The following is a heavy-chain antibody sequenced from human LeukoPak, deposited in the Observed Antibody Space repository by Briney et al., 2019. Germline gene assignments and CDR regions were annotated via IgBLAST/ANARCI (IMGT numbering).Heavy chain of an antibody. V-gene: IGHV3-53*01. CDR1: GLIFSSYV. CDR3: ARDLGGYNPFDY. D-gene: IGHD5-24*01. CDR2: IYRDGRT. J-gene: IGHJ4*02. Sequence: PGGSLRLSCAASGLIFSSYVMSWVRQAPGKGLEWVSVIYRDGRTNYADSVKGRFTISRDNSKNTLYLQMNSLRAEDTAMYYCARDLGGYNPFDYWGQGTLVTVSS.